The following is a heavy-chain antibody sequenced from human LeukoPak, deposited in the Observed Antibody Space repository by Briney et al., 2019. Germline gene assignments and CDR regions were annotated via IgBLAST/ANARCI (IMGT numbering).Heavy chain of an antibody. CDR2: INSDGSST. J-gene: IGHJ4*02. CDR3: ASTYYYDSSGYLLDY. Sequence: GGSLRLSCAASGFTFSSYWMHWVRQAPGKGLVWVSRINSDGSSTSYADSVKGRFTISRDNAKNTLYLQMNSLRAEDTAVYYCASTYYYDSSGYLLDYWGQGALVTVSS. CDR1: GFTFSSYW. D-gene: IGHD3-22*01. V-gene: IGHV3-74*01.